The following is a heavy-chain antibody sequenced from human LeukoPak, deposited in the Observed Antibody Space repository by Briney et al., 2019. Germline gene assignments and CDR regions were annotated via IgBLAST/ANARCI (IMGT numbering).Heavy chain of an antibody. CDR2: IYSSGNT. Sequence: SETLSLTCTVPGDSISAFYWTWIRQPAGKGLEWIGRIYSSGNTNYNPSLMSRVTMSIDTSKNQFSLKLTSVTAADTAVCYCARERGNLRGDAFDIWGQGTMVTVSS. J-gene: IGHJ3*02. V-gene: IGHV4-4*07. CDR1: GDSISAFY. CDR3: ARERGNLRGDAFDI. D-gene: IGHD3-10*01.